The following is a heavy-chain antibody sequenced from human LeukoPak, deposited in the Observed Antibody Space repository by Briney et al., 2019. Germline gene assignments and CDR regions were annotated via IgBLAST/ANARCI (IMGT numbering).Heavy chain of an antibody. CDR2: INSDGSST. V-gene: IGHV3-74*01. D-gene: IGHD5-12*01. Sequence: GGSLRLSCAASGFTFSSYWMHWVRQAPGKGLVWVSRINSDGSSTSYADSVKGRFTISRDNAKNTLYLQMNSLRAEDTAVYYCARGARRGYFDYWGQGILVTVSS. CDR3: ARGARRGYFDY. J-gene: IGHJ4*02. CDR1: GFTFSSYW.